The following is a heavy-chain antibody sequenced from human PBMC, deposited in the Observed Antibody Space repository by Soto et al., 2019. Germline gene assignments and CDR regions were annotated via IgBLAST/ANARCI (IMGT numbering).Heavy chain of an antibody. CDR3: ATNTVTTKNYYYYYMDV. CDR1: GYTFTSYA. J-gene: IGHJ6*03. V-gene: IGHV1-3*01. CDR2: INAGNGNT. Sequence: GASVKVSCKASGYTFTSYAMHWVRQAPGQRLEWMGWINAGNGNTKYSQKFQGRVTITRDTSASTAYMELSSLRSEDTAVYYCATNTVTTKNYYYYYMDVWGKGTTVNVSS. D-gene: IGHD4-17*01.